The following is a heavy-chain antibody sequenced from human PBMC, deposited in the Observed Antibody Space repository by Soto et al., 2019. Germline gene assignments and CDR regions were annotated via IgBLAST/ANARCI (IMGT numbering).Heavy chain of an antibody. J-gene: IGHJ4*02. CDR1: GGTFSSYA. D-gene: IGHD3-16*01. CDR3: ARDRRGGGGFDS. CDR2: IIPIFGTA. V-gene: IGHV1-69*01. Sequence: QVQLVQSGAEVKKPGSSVKVSCKASGGTFSSYAISWVRQAPGQGLEWMGGIIPIFGTANYAQKFQGRVTITADESTITAYREMSSKGSEDKAVYSCARDRRGGGGFDSWFQGTLVTVSS.